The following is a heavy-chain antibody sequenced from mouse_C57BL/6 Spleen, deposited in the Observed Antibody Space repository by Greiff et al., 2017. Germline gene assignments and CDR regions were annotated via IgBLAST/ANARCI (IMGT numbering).Heavy chain of an antibody. CDR1: GFNITDYY. CDR2: IDPEDGET. CDR3: ARKRDYYGSSYSMDY. Sequence: EVQLQQSGAELVKPGASVKLSCTASGFNITDYYMHWVKQRNEQGLVWIGRIDPEDGETTSAPKFKGQATITATTSSNTAYLQLSSLATDDTAVYYCARKRDYYGSSYSMDYWGQGTSVTVSS. J-gene: IGHJ4*01. V-gene: IGHV14-2*01. D-gene: IGHD1-1*01.